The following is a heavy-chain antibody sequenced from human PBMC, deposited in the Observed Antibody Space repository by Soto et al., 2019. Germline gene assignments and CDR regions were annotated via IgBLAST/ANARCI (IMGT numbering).Heavy chain of an antibody. CDR3: TTLVVPGAPPTY. D-gene: IGHD2-2*01. CDR2: IKTDGSIT. Sequence: EVQLVESGGGLVQPGGSLRLSCVASGFTFSTYWMHWVRQAPGKGLVWVSRIKTDGSITNYADSVKGRFTTSRDNTKNTVYLQMSSLRGEDTAVYYCTTLVVPGAPPTYWGQGTLVTVSS. V-gene: IGHV3-74*01. CDR1: GFTFSTYW. J-gene: IGHJ4*02.